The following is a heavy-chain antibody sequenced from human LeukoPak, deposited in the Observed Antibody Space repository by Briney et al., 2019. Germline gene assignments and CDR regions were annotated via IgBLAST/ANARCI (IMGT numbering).Heavy chain of an antibody. V-gene: IGHV3-30*18. CDR2: ISYDGSKK. CDR1: GFTFSSYG. CDR3: AKDITRYGGNAVDY. D-gene: IGHD4-23*01. J-gene: IGHJ4*02. Sequence: GGSLRLSCAASGFTFSSYGIHWVRQAPGKGLEWVAVISYDGSKKYCADSLKGRFTISRDNSKNTLYLQMNSLRAEDTAVYYCAKDITRYGGNAVDYWGQGTLVTVSS.